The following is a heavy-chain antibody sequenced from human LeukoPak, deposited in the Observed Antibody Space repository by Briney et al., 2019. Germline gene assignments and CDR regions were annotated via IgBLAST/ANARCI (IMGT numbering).Heavy chain of an antibody. V-gene: IGHV3-30*18. CDR3: AKPRTGPQLLWFGESPFGEYYYYGMDV. CDR2: ISYDGSNK. CDR1: GFTFSSYG. Sequence: GGSLRLSCAASGFTFSSYGMHWVRQAPGKGLEWVAFISYDGSNKYYADSVKGRFTISRDNSKNTLYLQMNSLRAEDTAVYYCAKPRTGPQLLWFGESPFGEYYYYGMDVWGQGTTVTVSS. J-gene: IGHJ6*02. D-gene: IGHD3-10*01.